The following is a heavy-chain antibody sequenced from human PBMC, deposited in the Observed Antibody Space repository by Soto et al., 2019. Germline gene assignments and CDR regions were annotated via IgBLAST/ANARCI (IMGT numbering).Heavy chain of an antibody. V-gene: IGHV4-59*11. CDR1: GDSISSQY. CDR3: AKSPTGWQDYSYYHYLDV. Sequence: SETLSLTCTVSGDSISSQYWSWIRQAPGKGLEWIGYIYYSGTNYNPSLKSRVTISLDTSKNQLFLKLSSVTAADTAMYYCAKSPTGWQDYSYYHYLDVWGKGTTVTVSS. J-gene: IGHJ6*03. D-gene: IGHD6-19*01. CDR2: IYYSGT.